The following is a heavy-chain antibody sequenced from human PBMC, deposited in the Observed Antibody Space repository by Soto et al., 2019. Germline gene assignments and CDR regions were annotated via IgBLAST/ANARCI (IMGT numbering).Heavy chain of an antibody. D-gene: IGHD6-13*01. CDR2: ILANEHT. V-gene: IGHV4-4*07. CDR3: VASLAASGLNWLDP. J-gene: IGHJ5*02. CDR1: GGSISEKY. Sequence: SETLSLTCIVSGGSISEKYWNWVRQPPGKGLEWIGLILANEHTDYNPSLKSRVTMSVDASKNQFSLRLTSMTAADTAVYYCVASLAASGLNWLDPWGRGTRVTSPQ.